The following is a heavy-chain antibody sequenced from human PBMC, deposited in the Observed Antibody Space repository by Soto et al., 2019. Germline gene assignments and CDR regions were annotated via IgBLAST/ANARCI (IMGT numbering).Heavy chain of an antibody. CDR1: GYSFTSYW. V-gene: IGHV5-51*01. CDR3: ARHPTLRYFDWLSYNGMAV. J-gene: IGHJ6*02. Sequence: LGESLKISCKGSGYSFTSYWIGWVRQMPGKGLEWMGIIYPGDSDTRYSPSFQGQVTISADKSISTAYLQWSSLKASDTAMYYCARHPTLRYFDWLSYNGMAVWGQGTTVTVSS. CDR2: IYPGDSDT. D-gene: IGHD3-9*01.